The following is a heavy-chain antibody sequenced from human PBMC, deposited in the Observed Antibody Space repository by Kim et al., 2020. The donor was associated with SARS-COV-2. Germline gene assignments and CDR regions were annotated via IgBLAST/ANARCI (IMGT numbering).Heavy chain of an antibody. D-gene: IGHD6-19*01. Sequence: NSVKARFTISRDNSKNTLYLHMGSLRAEDMAVYYCASRALGGGSGWYYFEYWGQGTLVTVSS. CDR3: ASRALGGGSGWYYFEY. V-gene: IGHV3-64*01. J-gene: IGHJ4*02.